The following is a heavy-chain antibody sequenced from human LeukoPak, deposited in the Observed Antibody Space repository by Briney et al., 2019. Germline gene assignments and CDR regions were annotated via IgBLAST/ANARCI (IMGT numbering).Heavy chain of an antibody. V-gene: IGHV3-7*03. D-gene: IGHD1-26*01. Sequence: PGGSLRLSCAASGFRFSSYWLSWVRQAPGKGLEWVANIKSNGRETYYEDSVRGRFTISRDNAQNSLYLQMNSLRAEDTAIYYCVRDRGTYRPIDYWGQGTLVTVSS. CDR3: VRDRGTYRPIDY. CDR2: IKSNGRET. CDR1: GFRFSSYW. J-gene: IGHJ4*02.